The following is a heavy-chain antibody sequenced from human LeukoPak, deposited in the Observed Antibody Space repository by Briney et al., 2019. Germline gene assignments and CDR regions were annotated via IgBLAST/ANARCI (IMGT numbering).Heavy chain of an antibody. V-gene: IGHV3-23*01. CDR3: ASPNYGSGSPTNYDY. CDR2: ISGSGGST. Sequence: GVLRLSCAAPGFTFSSYAMSWVRQAPGKGLEWVSAISGSGGSTYYADSVKGRFTISRDNAKNSLYLQMNSLRAEDTAVYYCASPNYGSGSPTNYDYWGQGTLVTVSS. J-gene: IGHJ4*02. D-gene: IGHD3-10*01. CDR1: GFTFSSYA.